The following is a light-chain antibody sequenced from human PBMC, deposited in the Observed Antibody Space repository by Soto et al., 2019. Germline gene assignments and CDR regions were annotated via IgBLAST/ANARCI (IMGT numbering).Light chain of an antibody. CDR2: EVT. V-gene: IGLV2-14*01. CDR3: YSYRSGSAHV. Sequence: QSVLTQLASVSGSPGQSITISCTGTSSDVGGYNRVSWYQQHPDKAPKLIIYEVTNRPSGISNRCSGSKSGDTASLTISGLQAEDEADYYCYSYRSGSAHVFGTGTKVTVL. CDR1: SSDVGGYNR. J-gene: IGLJ1*01.